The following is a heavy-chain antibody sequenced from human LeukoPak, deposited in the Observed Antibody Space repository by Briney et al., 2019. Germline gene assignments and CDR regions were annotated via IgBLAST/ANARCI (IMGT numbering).Heavy chain of an antibody. D-gene: IGHD4-11*01. Sequence: GGSLRLSCAASQFTFSHYGMHWVRQAPGRGLEWVAVIWNDGSATCYADSVKGRFTISRDNSRNTLYLQMTSLRAEDTAVYYCAKDAQRGFDYSNSLEYWGQGTLVTVSS. J-gene: IGHJ4*02. CDR3: AKDAQRGFDYSNSLEY. CDR2: IWNDGSAT. V-gene: IGHV3-33*03. CDR1: QFTFSHYG.